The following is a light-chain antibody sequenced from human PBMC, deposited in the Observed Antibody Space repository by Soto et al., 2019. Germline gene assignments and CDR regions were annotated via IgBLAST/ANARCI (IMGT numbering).Light chain of an antibody. CDR2: DTS. CDR1: QSLTRY. V-gene: IGKV3-11*01. Sequence: IVLTQSPATLSLSPGERATLSCRASQSLTRYLAWYQQKPGQAPRLLIHDTSTRATGVPPRFSGSASGTDFSLTISSLEPEDFAVYYCQHLKTFGQGTKLEFK. CDR3: QHLKT. J-gene: IGKJ2*01.